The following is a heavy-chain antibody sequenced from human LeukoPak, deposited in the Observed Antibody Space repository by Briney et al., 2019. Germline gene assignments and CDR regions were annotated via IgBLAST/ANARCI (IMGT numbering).Heavy chain of an antibody. CDR1: GVSIRSYY. CDR3: ARGGSWTDY. CDR2: IYYSGST. J-gene: IGHJ4*02. Sequence: PSETLSLTCTVSGVSIRSYYWSWIRQPPGKGLEWIAYIYYSGSTNYNPSLKSRVTISVDTSKNQFSLKLSSVTAADTAVYYCARGGSWTDYWGQGTLVTASS. V-gene: IGHV4-59*01. D-gene: IGHD2-15*01.